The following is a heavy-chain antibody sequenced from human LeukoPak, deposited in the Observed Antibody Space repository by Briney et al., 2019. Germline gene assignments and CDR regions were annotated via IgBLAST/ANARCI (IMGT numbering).Heavy chain of an antibody. CDR1: VGSISSYY. D-gene: IGHD3-9*01. CDR2: IYYSGST. Sequence: SETLSLTCTVSVGSISSYYWGWIRQPPGKGLEWIGYIYYSGSTNYNPSLKSRVTISVDTSKNQFSLKLSSVAAADTAVYYCARLYFDWPDWYFDLWGRGTLVTVSS. CDR3: ARLYFDWPDWYFDL. V-gene: IGHV4-59*01. J-gene: IGHJ2*01.